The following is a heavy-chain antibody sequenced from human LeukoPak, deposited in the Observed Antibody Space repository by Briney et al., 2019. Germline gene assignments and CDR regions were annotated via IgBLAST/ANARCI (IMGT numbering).Heavy chain of an antibody. Sequence: GGSLRPSCAASGFSFDDYAMHWVRQAPGKGLEWVSGINWNSGSIDYAESVKGRFTISRDNAKNSLYLQMNSLRAEDTALYYCAKDMMAIVGGTTSAFDMWGQGTMVTVSS. V-gene: IGHV3-9*01. CDR2: INWNSGSI. J-gene: IGHJ3*02. CDR3: AKDMMAIVGGTTSAFDM. D-gene: IGHD1-26*01. CDR1: GFSFDDYA.